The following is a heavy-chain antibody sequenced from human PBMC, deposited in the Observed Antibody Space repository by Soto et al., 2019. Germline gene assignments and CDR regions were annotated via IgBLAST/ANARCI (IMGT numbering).Heavy chain of an antibody. J-gene: IGHJ6*02. D-gene: IGHD5-12*01. CDR2: IYYSGST. CDR3: ASRGYSGDDYYGMDV. CDR1: GGSISSYY. V-gene: IGHV4-59*08. Sequence: SETLSLTCTVSGGSISSYYWSWIRQPPGKGLEWIGYIYYSGSTNYNPSLKSRVTISVDTSKNQFSLKLSSVTAADTAVYYCASRGYSGDDYYGMDVWGQGTTVTVSS.